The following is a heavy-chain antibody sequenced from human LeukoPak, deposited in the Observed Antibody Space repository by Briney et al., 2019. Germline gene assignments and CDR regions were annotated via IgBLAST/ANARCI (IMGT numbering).Heavy chain of an antibody. V-gene: IGHV3-23*01. Sequence: PGGSLRLSCAASGFTFTSYSTNWVRQAPGKGLGWGSVIRRGVDDIYYADSVKGRFTISRDNSKSTLYLQMNGLRAKDTAVYYCAKSSTPTNCRSLDDWGQGTLATVSS. CDR2: IRRGVDDI. J-gene: IGHJ4*02. D-gene: IGHD2-2*01. CDR3: AKSSTPTNCRSLDD. CDR1: GFTFTSYS.